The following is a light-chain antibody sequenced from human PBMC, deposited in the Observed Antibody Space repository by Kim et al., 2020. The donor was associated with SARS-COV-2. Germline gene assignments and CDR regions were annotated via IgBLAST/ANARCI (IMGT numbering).Light chain of an antibody. V-gene: IGLV7-46*01. Sequence: PGGTVTLACGSSTGSVNASHYPYWFQQKPGQVPRTLIYDASKKQSWTPARFSGALLGGKAALTLSGAQPEDEADYYCLLNYSGISVFGGGTQLTVL. J-gene: IGLJ3*02. CDR1: TGSVNASHY. CDR2: DAS. CDR3: LLNYSGISV.